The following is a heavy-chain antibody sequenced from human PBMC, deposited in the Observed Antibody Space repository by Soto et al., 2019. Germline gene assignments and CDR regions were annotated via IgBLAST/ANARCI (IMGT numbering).Heavy chain of an antibody. J-gene: IGHJ2*01. V-gene: IGHV4-31*03. CDR1: GGSISSGGYY. CDR3: ARILIVVVPAAVLGPYWYFDL. D-gene: IGHD2-2*01. CDR2: IYYSGST. Sequence: QVQLQESGPGLVKPSQTLSLTCTVSGGSISSGGYYWSWIRQHPGKGLEWIGYIYYSGSTYYNPSLKSRVTISVDTSKNQFSLKLSSVTAADTAVYYCARILIVVVPAAVLGPYWYFDLWGRGTLVTVSS.